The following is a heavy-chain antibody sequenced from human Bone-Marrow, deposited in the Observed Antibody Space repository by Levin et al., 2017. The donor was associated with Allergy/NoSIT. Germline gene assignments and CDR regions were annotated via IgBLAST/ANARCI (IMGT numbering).Heavy chain of an antibody. Sequence: LSLTCAVSGFNVDDYAMHWVRQAPGKGLEWVSGITWNRGKKDYADSVKGRFTISRDNAKISLYLQMNSLRTEDTALYYCAKDISGDGSNFDHWGQGTLVTVSS. J-gene: IGHJ4*02. CDR3: AKDISGDGSNFDH. V-gene: IGHV3-9*01. CDR1: GFNVDDYA. D-gene: IGHD5-24*01. CDR2: ITWNRGKK.